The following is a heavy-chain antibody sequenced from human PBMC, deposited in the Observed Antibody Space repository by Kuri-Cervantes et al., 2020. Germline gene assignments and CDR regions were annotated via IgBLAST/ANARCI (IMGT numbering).Heavy chain of an antibody. J-gene: IGHJ1*01. Sequence: SLKISCAASGFTFDDYAMHWVRQAPGKGLEWVSGISWNSGSIGYADSVKGRFTISRDNAKNSLYLQMNSRRAEDTALYYCAKDRSIKVEMATMGGAFQHWGQGTLVTVSS. CDR2: ISWNSGSI. V-gene: IGHV3-9*01. D-gene: IGHD5-24*01. CDR3: AKDRSIKVEMATMGGAFQH. CDR1: GFTFDDYA.